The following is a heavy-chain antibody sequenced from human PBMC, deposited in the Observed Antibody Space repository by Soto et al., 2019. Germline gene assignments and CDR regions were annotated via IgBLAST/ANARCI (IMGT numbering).Heavy chain of an antibody. Sequence: PSETLSLTCTVSGGSISSYYWSWIRQPPGKGLEWIGYIYYSGSTNYNPSLKSRVTISVDTSKNQFSLKLSSVTAADTAVYYCARGRLDYWGQGTLVTVSS. CDR1: GGSISSYY. CDR2: IYYSGST. J-gene: IGHJ4*02. CDR3: ARGRLDY. V-gene: IGHV4-59*01.